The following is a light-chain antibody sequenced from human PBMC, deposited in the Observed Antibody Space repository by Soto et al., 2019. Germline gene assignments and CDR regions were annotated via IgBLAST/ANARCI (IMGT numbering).Light chain of an antibody. CDR1: PSVPNY. V-gene: IGKV3-11*01. CDR2: GAF. CDR3: QQRNIWPPVT. J-gene: IGKJ5*01. Sequence: EIVLTQSPATLSLSPGERATLSCRASPSVPNYLAWYQQKPGQAPRLLIYGAFNRATGIPARFSGSGSGADFTLTISSLEPEDFAVCYCQQRNIWPPVTFGQGTRLEIK.